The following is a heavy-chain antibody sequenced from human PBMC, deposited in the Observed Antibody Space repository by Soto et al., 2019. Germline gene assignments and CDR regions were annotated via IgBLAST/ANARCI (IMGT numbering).Heavy chain of an antibody. D-gene: IGHD3-3*01. CDR2: MNPNSGNT. CDR1: GYTFTSYD. V-gene: IGHV1-8*01. CDR3: ARGCESDYDFWSALAYGMDV. J-gene: IGHJ6*02. Sequence: ASGKVSCKASGYTFTSYDINWVLQATGQGLEWMGWMNPNSGNTGYAQKFQGRVTMTRNTSISTAYMELSSLRSEDTAVYYCARGCESDYDFWSALAYGMDVWGQGTTVTVSS.